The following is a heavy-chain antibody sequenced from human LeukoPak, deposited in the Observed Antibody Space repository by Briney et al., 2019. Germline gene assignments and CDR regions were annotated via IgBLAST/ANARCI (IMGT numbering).Heavy chain of an antibody. Sequence: GGSLTLSCAASGFTFSSYVMRWIRQAPGKGLEWVSYISSSGSTIYYADPVKGRITISRDNAKNSLYLQMNSLRAEDTAVYYCARAGEKTYYYDSSGLYYYYMDVWGKGTTVTVSS. CDR3: ARAGEKTYYYDSSGLYYYYMDV. V-gene: IGHV3-11*04. D-gene: IGHD3-22*01. CDR2: ISSSGSTI. CDR1: GFTFSSYV. J-gene: IGHJ6*03.